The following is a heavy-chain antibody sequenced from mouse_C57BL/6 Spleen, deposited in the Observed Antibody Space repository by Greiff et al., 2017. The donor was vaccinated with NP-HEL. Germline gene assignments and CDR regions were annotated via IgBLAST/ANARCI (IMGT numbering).Heavy chain of an antibody. J-gene: IGHJ4*01. CDR1: GYTFTSYW. Sequence: VQLQQPGAELVKPGASVKLSCKASGYTFTSYWMQWVKQRPGQGLEWIGEIDPSDSYTNYNQKFKGKATLTVDTSSSTAYMQLSSLTSEDSAVYYCARSSGYVLNAMDDWGQGTSVTVSS. V-gene: IGHV1-50*01. CDR2: IDPSDSYT. D-gene: IGHD3-2*02. CDR3: ARSSGYVLNAMDD.